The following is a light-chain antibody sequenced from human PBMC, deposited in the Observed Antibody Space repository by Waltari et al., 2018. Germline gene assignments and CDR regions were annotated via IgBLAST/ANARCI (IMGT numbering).Light chain of an antibody. Sequence: QSALTQPASVSGSPGQSITISCTGSSSDVGGDDSVSWYEDHPGQAPKVIIYDVNKRPSGVSDPFSGSKSGTTASLTISGLQADDEATFYCSSQSTKNGVIFGGGTKVTVL. V-gene: IGLV2-14*03. CDR2: DVN. J-gene: IGLJ2*01. CDR1: SSDVGGDDS. CDR3: SSQSTKNGVI.